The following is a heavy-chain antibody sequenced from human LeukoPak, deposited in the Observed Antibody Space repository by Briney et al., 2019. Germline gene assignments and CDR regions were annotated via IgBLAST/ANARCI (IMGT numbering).Heavy chain of an antibody. CDR3: AKETGYSSSQLDY. J-gene: IGHJ4*02. CDR1: GGSISSYH. CDR2: IYYSGST. D-gene: IGHD6-13*01. V-gene: IGHV4-59*01. Sequence: SETLSLTCTVSGGSISSYHWSWIRQPPGKGLEWIGYIYYSGSTNYNPSLKSRVTISVDTSKNQFSLKLSSVTAADTAVYYCAKETGYSSSQLDYWGQGTLVTVSS.